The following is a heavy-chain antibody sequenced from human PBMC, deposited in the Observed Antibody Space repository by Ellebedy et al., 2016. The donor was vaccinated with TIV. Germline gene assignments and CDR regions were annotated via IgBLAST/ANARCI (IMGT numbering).Heavy chain of an antibody. CDR1: GYTFNTFH. J-gene: IGHJ4*02. CDR3: ARLDTSSWDY. V-gene: IGHV7-4-1*02. Sequence: AASVKVSCKASGYTFNTFHMNWVRQAPGQDLEWMGWINTNTGSPTYAQGFTGRFVFSLDTSVSTAYLQISSLRAEDTAVYYCARLDTSSWDYWGQGTRVTVSS. CDR2: INTNTGSP. D-gene: IGHD6-6*01.